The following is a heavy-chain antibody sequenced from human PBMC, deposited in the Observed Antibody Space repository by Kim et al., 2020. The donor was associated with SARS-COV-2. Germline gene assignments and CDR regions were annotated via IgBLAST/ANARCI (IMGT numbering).Heavy chain of an antibody. Sequence: SETLSLTCTVSRGSISSGSYFWSWIRQPAGKGLEWIGHIHTDGSTTYSPSLRSRVTISVDMSKNQFSLKLSSVTAADMAIYYCARNPGFWGQGTLVTVSS. J-gene: IGHJ4*02. CDR2: IHTDGST. V-gene: IGHV4-61*09. CDR1: RGSISSGSYF. CDR3: ARNPGF.